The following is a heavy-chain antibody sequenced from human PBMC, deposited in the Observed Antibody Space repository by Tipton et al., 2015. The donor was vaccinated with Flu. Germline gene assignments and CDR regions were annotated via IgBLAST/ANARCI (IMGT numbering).Heavy chain of an antibody. CDR3: ARHYSGSAGDAFDM. Sequence: TLSLTCIVPVGSISSSYYWGWVRQPPGKGLEWIGSIFYSGTTYYNPSLQSRVIISVDRSKNQFSLKLSSVTAADTAVYYCARHYSGSAGDAFDMWGQGTMVTVSS. J-gene: IGHJ3*02. CDR1: VGSISSSYY. CDR2: IFYSGTT. D-gene: IGHD1-26*01. V-gene: IGHV4-39*01.